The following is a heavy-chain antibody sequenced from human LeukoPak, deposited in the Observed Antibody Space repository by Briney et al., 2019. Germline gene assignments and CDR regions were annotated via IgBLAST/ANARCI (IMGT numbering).Heavy chain of an antibody. Sequence: PSETLSLTCTVSGGSISNYYWSWIRQPPGKGLEWIGYISYSGSTNYNPSLKSRVTISVDTPKNQFSLKLRSVTTADTAVYYCARALLRPWFDPWGQGTLVTVSS. J-gene: IGHJ5*02. CDR2: ISYSGST. CDR1: GGSISNYY. D-gene: IGHD3-16*01. V-gene: IGHV4-59*01. CDR3: ARALLRPWFDP.